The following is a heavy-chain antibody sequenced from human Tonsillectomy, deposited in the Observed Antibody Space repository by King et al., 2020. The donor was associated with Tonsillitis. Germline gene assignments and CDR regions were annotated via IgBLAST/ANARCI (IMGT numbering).Heavy chain of an antibody. Sequence: VQLVESGAEVKKPGALVKVSCKASGYTFTSYGISWVRQAPGQGLEWMGWISAYNGHTNYAQKLQGRVTMTTDTSTNTAYMELRSLRSDDTAVYYCARDLKYYYDRSGYFFDYWGQGTLVTVSS. CDR3: ARDLKYYYDRSGYFFDY. V-gene: IGHV1-18*04. CDR1: GYTFTSYG. D-gene: IGHD3-22*01. J-gene: IGHJ4*02. CDR2: ISAYNGHT.